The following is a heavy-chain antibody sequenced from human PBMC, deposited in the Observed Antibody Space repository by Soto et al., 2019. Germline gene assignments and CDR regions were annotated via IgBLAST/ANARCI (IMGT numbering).Heavy chain of an antibody. CDR1: GFTFSTSA. D-gene: IGHD1-1*01. J-gene: IGHJ4*02. Sequence: PGGSLRLSCAASGFTFSTSAMSWVRQAPGKGLEWVSSITYSGGGSHYPDSVKGRFTISRDNSKNTLYLQMNSLRAEDTAVYYCEKDNDWTPSEYWGQGPLVTVYS. V-gene: IGHV3-23*01. CDR3: EKDNDWTPSEY. CDR2: ITYSGGGS.